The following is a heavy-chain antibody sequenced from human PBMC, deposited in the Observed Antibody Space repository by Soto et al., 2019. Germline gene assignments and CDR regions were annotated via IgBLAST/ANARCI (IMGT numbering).Heavy chain of an antibody. V-gene: IGHV3-23*01. CDR1: GFTFSSYA. Sequence: LSLTCAASGFTFSSYAMSWVRQAPGKGLEWVSAISGSGGSTYYADSVKGRFTISRDNSKNTLYLQMNSLRAEDTAVYYCALTGTGYYYYYGMDVWGQGTTVTVSS. J-gene: IGHJ6*02. CDR2: ISGSGGST. D-gene: IGHD1-20*01. CDR3: ALTGTGYYYYYGMDV.